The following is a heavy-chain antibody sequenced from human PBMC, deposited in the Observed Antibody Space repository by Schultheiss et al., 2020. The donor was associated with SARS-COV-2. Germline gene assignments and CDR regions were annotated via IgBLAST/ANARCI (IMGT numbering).Heavy chain of an antibody. CDR1: GYTFTGYY. J-gene: IGHJ4*02. Sequence: ASVKVSCKASGYTFTGYYMHWVRQAPGQGLEWMGWINPNSGGTNYAQKFQGRVTMTRDTSISTDYMELSRLRSDDTAVYYCARGPLPYGGNWGDYWGQGTLVTVSS. V-gene: IGHV1-2*02. CDR2: INPNSGGT. CDR3: ARGPLPYGGNWGDY. D-gene: IGHD4-23*01.